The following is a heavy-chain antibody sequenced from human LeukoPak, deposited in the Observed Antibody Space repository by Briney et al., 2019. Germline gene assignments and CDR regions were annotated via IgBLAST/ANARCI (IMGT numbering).Heavy chain of an antibody. CDR2: ICYGGNT. V-gene: IGHV4-39*01. J-gene: IGHJ3*02. D-gene: IGHD6-13*01. Sequence: SETLSLICIVSSDAISSSRYYWGWIRQPPGKGLAHLGSICYGGNTYYNPSLKSRVTISVDTSKNQFSLKLSSVTAADTAFYYCARNGPSGSSFPGGAFDIWGQGTMVTVCS. CDR3: ARNGPSGSSFPGGAFDI. CDR1: SDAISSSRYY.